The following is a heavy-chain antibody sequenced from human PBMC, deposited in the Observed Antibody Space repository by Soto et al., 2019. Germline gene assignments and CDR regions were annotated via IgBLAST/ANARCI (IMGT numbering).Heavy chain of an antibody. CDR2: IYPGDSDT. J-gene: IGHJ6*02. CDR1: GYSFTNYW. CDR3: ARHDYGGNSPDYYYYYGMDV. Sequence: PGESLKISCKGSGYSFTNYWIGWVRQMPGKGLEWMGIIYPGDSDTRYSPSFQGQVTISADKSISTAYLQWSSLKASDTAMYYCARHDYGGNSPDYYYYYGMDVWGQGTTVTVSS. D-gene: IGHD4-17*01. V-gene: IGHV5-51*01.